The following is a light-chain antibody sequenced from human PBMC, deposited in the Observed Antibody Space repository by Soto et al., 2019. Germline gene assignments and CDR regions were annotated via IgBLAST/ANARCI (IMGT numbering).Light chain of an antibody. Sequence: DIQMTQSPSSLSASVGDRVTITCQASQDISNHLNWYQQKPGKAPRLLIYDASNLETGVPSRFSGSGSGTDFTVTISSLQPEDIATYYCQKHDGVPLFGPGTKVEIK. CDR2: DAS. V-gene: IGKV1-33*01. CDR3: QKHDGVPL. CDR1: QDISNH. J-gene: IGKJ3*01.